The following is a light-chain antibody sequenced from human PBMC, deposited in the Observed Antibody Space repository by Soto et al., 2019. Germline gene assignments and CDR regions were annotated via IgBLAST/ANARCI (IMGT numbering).Light chain of an antibody. CDR1: QSISSY. CDR3: QQSGT. J-gene: IGKJ3*01. CDR2: AAS. V-gene: IGKV1-39*01. Sequence: DIQMTQSPSSLSASVGDRVTITCRASQSISSYLNWYQQKPGKAPKLLIYAASSLQSGVPSRFSGSGSGTDFTITISSLQPEDFATYYCQQSGTFGPGTKVDIK.